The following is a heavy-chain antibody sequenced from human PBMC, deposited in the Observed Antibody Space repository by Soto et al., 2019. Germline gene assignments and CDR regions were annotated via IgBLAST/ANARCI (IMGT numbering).Heavy chain of an antibody. CDR2: INPNSGGT. CDR3: ASKRNYGSGTSFRVDY. CDR1: GYTFTGYY. D-gene: IGHD3-10*01. V-gene: IGHV1-2*02. J-gene: IGHJ4*02. Sequence: ASVKVSCKASGYTFTGYYVHWVRQAPGQGLEWMGWINPNSGGTIYPQKFQGRVTMTRDTSISTAYMELRSLRFDDTAVYYCASKRNYGSGTSFRVDYWGQGTLVTVSS.